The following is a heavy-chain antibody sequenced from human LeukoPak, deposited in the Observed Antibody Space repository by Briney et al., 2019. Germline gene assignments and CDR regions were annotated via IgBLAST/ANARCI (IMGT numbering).Heavy chain of an antibody. CDR3: ARGEVGVARYCTNGVCPPGLGYYYYMDV. CDR1: GGTFSSYA. Sequence: GASVKVSCKASGGTFSSYAISWVRQAPGQGLEWMGGIIPIFGTANYAQKFQGRVTITADESTSTAYMELSSLRSEDTAVYYCARGEVGVARYCTNGVCPPGLGYYYYMDVWGKGTTVTVSS. CDR2: IIPIFGTA. V-gene: IGHV1-69*13. D-gene: IGHD2-8*01. J-gene: IGHJ6*03.